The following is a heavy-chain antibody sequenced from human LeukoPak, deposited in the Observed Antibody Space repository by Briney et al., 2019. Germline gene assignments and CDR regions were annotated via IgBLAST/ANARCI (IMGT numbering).Heavy chain of an antibody. J-gene: IGHJ4*02. CDR2: ISYDVSNK. Sequence: PGGSLRLSRAASGFTFSSYGMHWVRQAPGKGLEWVALISYDVSNKFYTDSVKGRFTISRDNSKNTLYLQMIGLRAEDTAVYYCAKVPQPDYYFDYWGQGSLVTVSS. CDR3: AKVPQPDYYFDY. V-gene: IGHV3-30*18. CDR1: GFTFSSYG.